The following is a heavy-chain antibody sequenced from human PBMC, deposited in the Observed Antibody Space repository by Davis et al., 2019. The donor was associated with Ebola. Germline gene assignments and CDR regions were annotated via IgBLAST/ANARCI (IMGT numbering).Heavy chain of an antibody. CDR1: GFTFSSYS. J-gene: IGHJ4*02. Sequence: GGSLGLSCAASGFTFSSYSMIWVRQAPGKGLEWVSSISGSSRYIYYADSVKGRFSISRDNAKNSLYLQMNSLRAEDTAVYYCAREGYGDIIGDWGQGTLVTVSS. D-gene: IGHD1-20*01. CDR3: AREGYGDIIGD. V-gene: IGHV3-21*01. CDR2: ISGSSRYI.